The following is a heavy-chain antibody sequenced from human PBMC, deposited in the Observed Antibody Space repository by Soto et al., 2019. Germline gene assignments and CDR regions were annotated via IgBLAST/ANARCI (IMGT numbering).Heavy chain of an antibody. V-gene: IGHV4-34*01. CDR3: ARALLLWFGEPTHAFDI. CDR1: GGSFSGYY. Sequence: SETLSLTCAVSGGSFSGYYWSWIRQPPGKGLEWIGEINHSGSTNYNPSLKSRVTISVDTSKNQFSLKLSSVTAADTAVYYCARALLLWFGEPTHAFDIWGQGTMVTVSS. D-gene: IGHD3-10*01. CDR2: INHSGST. J-gene: IGHJ3*02.